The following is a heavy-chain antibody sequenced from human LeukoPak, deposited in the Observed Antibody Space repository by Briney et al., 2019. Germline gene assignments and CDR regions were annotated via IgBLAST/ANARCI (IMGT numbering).Heavy chain of an antibody. CDR2: IYYSGST. J-gene: IGHJ3*02. Sequence: KPSETLSLTCTVSGGSISSYYWSWIRQPPGKGLEWVGYIYYSGSTNYNPSLKSRVTISVDTSKNQFSLKLSSVTAADTAVYYGAREGGIAAAANDAFDIWGQGTMVTVSS. CDR1: GGSISSYY. V-gene: IGHV4-59*01. CDR3: AREGGIAAAANDAFDI. D-gene: IGHD6-13*01.